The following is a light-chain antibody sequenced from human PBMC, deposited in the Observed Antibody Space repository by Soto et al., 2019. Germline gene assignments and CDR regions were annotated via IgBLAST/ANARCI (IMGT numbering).Light chain of an antibody. CDR2: GAS. V-gene: IGKV3-15*01. Sequence: EVVMTQSAATLSVSAGERATLSWGASQSVSSNLAWYQQKPVQTPRLLMYGASTRATGIPARFSGSGSATEFTPTISSLQSEDFAVYYCQQYHKWPPFTFGGGTKVDIK. J-gene: IGKJ4*01. CDR3: QQYHKWPPFT. CDR1: QSVSSN.